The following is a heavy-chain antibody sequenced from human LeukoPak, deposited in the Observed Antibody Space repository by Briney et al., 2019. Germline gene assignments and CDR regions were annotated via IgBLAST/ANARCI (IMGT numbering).Heavy chain of an antibody. D-gene: IGHD1-26*01. CDR3: ARDSWGGATQVDF. CDR1: GFTFSSYG. Sequence: GGSLRLSCAASGFTFSSYGMHWVRQAPGKGLEWVAFIRYDGSNKYYADSVKGRFTVSRDNDKNSPYLQMNSLRAEDTAVYYCARDSWGGATQVDFWGQGTLVTVSS. J-gene: IGHJ4*02. CDR2: IRYDGSNK. V-gene: IGHV3-30*02.